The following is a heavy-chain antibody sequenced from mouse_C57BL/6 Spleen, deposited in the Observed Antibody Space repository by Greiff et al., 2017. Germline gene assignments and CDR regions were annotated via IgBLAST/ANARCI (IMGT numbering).Heavy chain of an antibody. Sequence: QVQLQQPGAELVKPGASVKLSCKASGYTFTSYWMHWVKQRPGQGLEWIGMIHPNSGSTNYNEKFTSKATLTVDKSSSTAYMQLSILTSEDSAVYYCAREGNWENDYGSTTGYCDVWGTGTTVTVSS. J-gene: IGHJ1*03. V-gene: IGHV1-64*01. D-gene: IGHD1-1*01. CDR2: IHPNSGST. CDR1: GYTFTSYW. CDR3: AREGNWENDYGSTTGYCDV.